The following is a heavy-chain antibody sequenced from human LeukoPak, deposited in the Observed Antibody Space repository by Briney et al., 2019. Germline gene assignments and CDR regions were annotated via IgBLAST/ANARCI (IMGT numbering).Heavy chain of an antibody. CDR3: AKDFYPWELQDMGDY. CDR1: GFTFSHYG. J-gene: IGHJ4*02. D-gene: IGHD1-26*01. CDR2: ISYDGSNK. Sequence: PGGSLRLSCAASGFTFSHYGVHWVRQAPGKGLEWVAVISYDGSNKYYADSVKGRFTISRDNSKNTVFLEMNSLRAEDTAVYYCAKDFYPWELQDMGDYWGQGTLVTVSS. V-gene: IGHV3-30*18.